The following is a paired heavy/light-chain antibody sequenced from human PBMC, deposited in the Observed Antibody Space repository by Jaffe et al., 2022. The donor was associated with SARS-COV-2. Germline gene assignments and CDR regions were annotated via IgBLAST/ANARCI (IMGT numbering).Light chain of an antibody. Sequence: QSVLTQPPSASGTPGQRVTISCSGSSSNVGSDTVNWYQQLPGTAPKLLIYSNNQRPSGVPDRFSGSKSGTSASLAISGLQSEDEADYYCAVWHDSLHGWMFGGGTKLTVL. CDR3: AVWHDSLHGWM. J-gene: IGLJ3*02. CDR2: SNN. V-gene: IGLV1-44*01. CDR1: SSNVGSDT.
Heavy chain of an antibody. D-gene: IGHD3-10*01. V-gene: IGHV3-48*01. CDR2: ISGSGGTI. CDR3: ARDSQTREAPIDY. Sequence: EVQLVESGGGLVQPGGSLRLSCAASGFTISSYSMNWVRQAPGKGLEWVSYISGSGGTIYYADSVKGRFTISRDNAKNSLYLQMNSLRAEDTAVYYCARDSQTREAPIDYWGQGTLVTVSS. J-gene: IGHJ4*02. CDR1: GFTISSYS.